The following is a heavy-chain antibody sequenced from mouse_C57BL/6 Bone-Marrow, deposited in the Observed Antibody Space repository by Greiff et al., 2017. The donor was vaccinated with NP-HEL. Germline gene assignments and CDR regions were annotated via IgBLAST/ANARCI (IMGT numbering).Heavy chain of an antibody. CDR2: ISDGGSYT. CDR1: GFTFSSYA. D-gene: IGHD2-1*01. J-gene: IGHJ3*01. Sequence: EVKVVESGGGLVKPGGSLKLSCAASGFTFSSYAMSWVRQTPEKRLEWVATISDGGSYTYYPDNVKGRFTISRDNAKNNLYLQMSHLKSEDTAMYYCARDGNYLPWFAYWGQGTLVTVSA. V-gene: IGHV5-4*01. CDR3: ARDGNYLPWFAY.